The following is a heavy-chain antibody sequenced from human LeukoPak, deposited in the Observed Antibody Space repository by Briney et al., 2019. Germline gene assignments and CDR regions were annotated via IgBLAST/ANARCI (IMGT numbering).Heavy chain of an antibody. V-gene: IGHV4-59*01. CDR1: GGSISSYY. J-gene: IGHJ6*02. CDR3: ARSPRHAVETRWFSIDV. Sequence: SETLSLTCTVSGGSISSYYWSWIRQPPGKGLEWIGYIYYSGSTNYNPSLKSRVSIALDSSKTHLSLKLSSVTAADTAVYYWARSPRHAVETRWFSIDVWGQRTTFTVSS. CDR2: IYYSGST. D-gene: IGHD4-23*01.